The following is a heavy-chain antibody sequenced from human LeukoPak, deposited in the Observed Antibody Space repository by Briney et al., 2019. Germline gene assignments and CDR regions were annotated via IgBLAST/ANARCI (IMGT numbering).Heavy chain of an antibody. D-gene: IGHD4-17*01. Sequence: SETLSLTCTVSGGSISSYYWSWIRQPPGKGLEWIGYIYYSGSTNYNPSLKSRVTISVDTSKNQFSLKLSSVTAADTAVYYCARPQDYGDGAFDIWGQGTMVTVSS. CDR1: GGSISSYY. CDR2: IYYSGST. J-gene: IGHJ3*02. V-gene: IGHV4-59*08. CDR3: ARPQDYGDGAFDI.